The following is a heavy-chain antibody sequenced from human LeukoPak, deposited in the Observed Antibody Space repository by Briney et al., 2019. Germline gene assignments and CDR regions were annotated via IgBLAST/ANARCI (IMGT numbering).Heavy chain of an antibody. D-gene: IGHD2-2*01. Sequence: TGGSLRLSCAASGFTFSSYAMSWVRQAPGKGLEWVSAISGSGGSTYYADSVKGRFTISRDNSKNTLYLQMNSLRAEDTAVYYCAKGPPNVVVPAALVGSDWFDPWGQVTLATVSS. CDR2: ISGSGGST. V-gene: IGHV3-23*01. CDR3: AKGPPNVVVPAALVGSDWFDP. CDR1: GFTFSSYA. J-gene: IGHJ5*02.